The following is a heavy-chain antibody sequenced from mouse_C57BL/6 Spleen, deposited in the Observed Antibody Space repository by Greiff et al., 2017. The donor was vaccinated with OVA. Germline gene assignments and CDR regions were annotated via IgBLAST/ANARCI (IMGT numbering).Heavy chain of an antibody. CDR3: ARDYGSSRYYAMDY. CDR2: ISSGSSTI. J-gene: IGHJ4*01. V-gene: IGHV5-17*01. D-gene: IGHD1-1*01. Sequence: DVMLVESGGGLVKPGGSLKLSCAASGFTFSDYGMHWVRQAPEKGLEWVAYISSGSSTIYYADTVKGRFTISRDNAKNTLFLQMTSLRSEDTAMYYCARDYGSSRYYAMDYWGQGTSVTVSS. CDR1: GFTFSDYG.